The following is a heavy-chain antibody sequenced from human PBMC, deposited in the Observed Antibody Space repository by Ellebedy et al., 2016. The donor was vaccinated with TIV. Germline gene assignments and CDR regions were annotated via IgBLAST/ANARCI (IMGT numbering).Heavy chain of an antibody. J-gene: IGHJ1*01. Sequence: GESLKISCAASGLTFSNYAMGWVRQAPGKGLEWVSAIFASGATTYYADSVKGRFTISRDNSKNTVYLQMNSLRAEDTAVYYCVTDGPLGEVRHWGQGTLVTVSS. CDR3: VTDGPLGEVRH. CDR2: IFASGATT. CDR1: GLTFSNYA. V-gene: IGHV3-23*01.